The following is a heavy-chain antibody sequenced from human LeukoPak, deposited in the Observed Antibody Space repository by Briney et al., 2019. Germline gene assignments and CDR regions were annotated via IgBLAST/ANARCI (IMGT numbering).Heavy chain of an antibody. Sequence: PSETLSLTCAVYGGSFSGYYWGWIRQPPGKGLEWIGSMYQSGSTYYNPSLKSRVTISVDTSKNQFSLKVSSVTAADTAVYYCARQSYYYGSGSYGWGQGTLVTVSS. CDR2: MYQSGST. J-gene: IGHJ4*02. CDR3: ARQSYYYGSGSYG. D-gene: IGHD3-10*01. CDR1: GGSFSGYY. V-gene: IGHV4-34*01.